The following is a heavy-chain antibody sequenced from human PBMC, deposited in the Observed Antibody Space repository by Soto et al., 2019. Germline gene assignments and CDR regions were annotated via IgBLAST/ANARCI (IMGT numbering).Heavy chain of an antibody. Sequence: GGSLRLSCAASGFTFSSYAMHWVRQAPGKGLEWVAVISYDGSNKYYADSVKGRFTISRDNSKNTLYLQMNSLRAEDTAVYYCARGSYGNPFDIWGQGTMVTVSS. J-gene: IGHJ3*02. V-gene: IGHV3-30-3*01. CDR2: ISYDGSNK. CDR3: ARGSYGNPFDI. CDR1: GFTFSSYA. D-gene: IGHD4-17*01.